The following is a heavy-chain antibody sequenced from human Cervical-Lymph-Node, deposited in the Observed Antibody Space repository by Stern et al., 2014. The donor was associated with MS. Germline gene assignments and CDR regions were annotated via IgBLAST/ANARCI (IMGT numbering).Heavy chain of an antibody. D-gene: IGHD2-8*01. CDR2: MWHVENHN. Sequence: VHLVESGGGVVQPGGSLRLSCAASGFTFSSHVMHWVRPAPGTGLEWVAVMWHVENHNAYADSVKGRFAISRDNSNNTLSLQMNSLRAEDTAVYYCVREDGDLDYWGQGTLVTVSS. CDR1: GFTFSSHV. CDR3: VREDGDLDY. V-gene: IGHV3-30*09. J-gene: IGHJ4*02.